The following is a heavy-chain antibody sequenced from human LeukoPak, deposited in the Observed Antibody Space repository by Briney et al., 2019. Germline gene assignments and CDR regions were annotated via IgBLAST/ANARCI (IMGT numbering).Heavy chain of an antibody. CDR3: ASFTVGATLSPFDS. CDR1: GGSISSYY. CDR2: ISYRGST. D-gene: IGHD1-26*01. Sequence: SETLSLTCTVSGGSISSYYWSWIRQHSGKGLEWIGYISYRGSTYYNPSLKSRVTISIDTSKNHFSLRLTSVTAADTAVYYCASFTVGATLSPFDSWGQGTRVTVSS. J-gene: IGHJ4*02. V-gene: IGHV4-59*06.